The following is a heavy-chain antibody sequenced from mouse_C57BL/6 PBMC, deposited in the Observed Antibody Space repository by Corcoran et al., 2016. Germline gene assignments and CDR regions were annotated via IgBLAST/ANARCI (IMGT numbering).Heavy chain of an antibody. D-gene: IGHD2-3*01. V-gene: IGHV9-3*01. J-gene: IGHJ4*01. CDR1: GYTFTTYG. CDR2: INTYSGVP. CDR3: ARWDFYDGYFYAIDY. Sequence: QIQLVQSGPELKKPGETVKISCKASGYTFTTYGMSWVKQAPGKGLKWMGWINTYSGVPTYADDFKGRFAFSLETSASTAYLQINNLKNEDTATYFGARWDFYDGYFYAIDYWGQGPSVTVSS.